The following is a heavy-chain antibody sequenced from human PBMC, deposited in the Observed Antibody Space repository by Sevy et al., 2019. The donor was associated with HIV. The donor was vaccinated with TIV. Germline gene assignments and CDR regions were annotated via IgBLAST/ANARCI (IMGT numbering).Heavy chain of an antibody. Sequence: ASVKVSCKVSGYTLSKLPMHWVRQAPGKGLEWMGGFDPEDGETIYAQKFQGRVIMIEDTSSDPAYIELSSLRSEDTAVYYCATLDFWSDYPFYGVDVWGQGTTVTVSS. J-gene: IGHJ6*02. CDR3: ATLDFWSDYPFYGVDV. CDR2: FDPEDGET. V-gene: IGHV1-24*01. CDR1: GYTLSKLP. D-gene: IGHD3-3*01.